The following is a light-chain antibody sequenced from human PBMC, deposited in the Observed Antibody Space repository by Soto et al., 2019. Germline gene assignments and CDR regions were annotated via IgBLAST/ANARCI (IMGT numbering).Light chain of an antibody. J-gene: IGLJ2*01. V-gene: IGLV1-44*01. CDR2: GNN. CDR3: AAWDDSLNGVV. CDR1: SSNIGSNT. Sequence: QSVLTQPLSASGTPGLRVTISCSGSSSNIGSNTVNWYQQFPGTAPKFLIYGNNQRPSGVPDRFSGSKSGTSASLAISGLQSEDEADYYCAAWDDSLNGVVFGGGTKLTVL.